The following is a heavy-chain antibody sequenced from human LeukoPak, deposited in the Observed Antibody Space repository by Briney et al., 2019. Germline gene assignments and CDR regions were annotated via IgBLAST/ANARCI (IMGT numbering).Heavy chain of an antibody. CDR1: GFTFSSCA. CDR3: AKQHFGVNYFDY. D-gene: IGHD4-17*01. Sequence: GGSLRLSCAASGFTFSSCAMSWVRQAPGKGLEWVSEISGSGGTTYYADPVKGRITISRDNSKNTLYLQMNDLRAEDTAIYYCAKQHFGVNYFDYWGQGTLVTVSS. V-gene: IGHV3-23*01. CDR2: ISGSGGTT. J-gene: IGHJ4*02.